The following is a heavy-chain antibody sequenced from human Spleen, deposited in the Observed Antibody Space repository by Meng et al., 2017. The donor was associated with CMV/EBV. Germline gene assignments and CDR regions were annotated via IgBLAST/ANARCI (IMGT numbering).Heavy chain of an antibody. Sequence: VSGDSISSDTYYWGWIRQHPGKRLDCIGFIHYSGDIYYNPSLKSRVTLSIDRSKNQFSLNLRSVTAADTAIYYCARVKYGSPNWIDPWGQGTLVTVSS. CDR1: GDSISSDTYY. CDR3: ARVKYGSPNWIDP. D-gene: IGHD3-10*01. J-gene: IGHJ5*02. CDR2: IHYSGDI. V-gene: IGHV4-39*07.